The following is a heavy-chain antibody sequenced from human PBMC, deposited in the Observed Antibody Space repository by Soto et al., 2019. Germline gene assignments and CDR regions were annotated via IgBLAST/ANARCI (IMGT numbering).Heavy chain of an antibody. CDR3: VRGDGDYYDGNGYLGRH. CDR2: IKNDGSGT. CDR1: RFTFSTYW. J-gene: IGHJ4*02. Sequence: EVQLVESGGGLVQPGGSLRLSCAASRFTFSTYWMHWVRQAPGKGLVWVSRIKNDGSGTYYVDSVEGRFTISRDNAKNTLYLQMNSLRAEDTAVYYCVRGDGDYYDGNGYLGRHWGQGTLVTVSS. D-gene: IGHD3-22*01. V-gene: IGHV3-74*01.